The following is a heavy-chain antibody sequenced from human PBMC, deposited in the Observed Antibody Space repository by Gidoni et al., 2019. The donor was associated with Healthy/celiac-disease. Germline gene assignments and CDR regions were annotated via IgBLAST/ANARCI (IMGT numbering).Heavy chain of an antibody. CDR2: IDYSGST. D-gene: IGHD2-21*02. J-gene: IGHJ4*02. CDR1: GGSISSYY. V-gene: IGHV4-59*01. Sequence: QVQLQESGPGLVKPSETLSLTCTVSGGSISSYYWSWIRQPPGKGLEWIGYIDYSGSTNYNPSLKSRVTISVDTSKNQFSLKLSSVTAADTAVYYCARVGCGGDCYGGPHFDYWGQGTLVTVSS. CDR3: ARVGCGGDCYGGPHFDY.